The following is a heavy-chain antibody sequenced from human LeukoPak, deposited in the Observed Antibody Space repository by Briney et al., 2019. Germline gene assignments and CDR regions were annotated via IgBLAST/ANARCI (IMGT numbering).Heavy chain of an antibody. V-gene: IGHV1-46*01. CDR1: GYTFTNFY. CDR2: INPRGGSA. J-gene: IGHJ4*02. CDR3: ARSPVPLYGSGSPYFDY. Sequence: ASVKVSCKASGYTFTNFYIHWVRQAPGQGLEWMGLINPRGGSASSAQKFQGRVTLTRDTSTSTVYMELSSLTSQDTAVYYCARSPVPLYGSGSPYFDYWGQGTLVTVSS. D-gene: IGHD3-10*01.